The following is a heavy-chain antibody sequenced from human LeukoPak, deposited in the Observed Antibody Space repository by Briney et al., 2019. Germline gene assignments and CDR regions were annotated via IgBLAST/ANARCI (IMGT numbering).Heavy chain of an antibody. J-gene: IGHJ4*02. V-gene: IGHV1-2*06. D-gene: IGHD3-22*01. CDR2: INPNSGGT. CDR1: GYTFTDYY. Sequence: ASVKVSCKASGYTFTDYYMHWVRQAPGQGLEWMGRINPNSGGTNYAQKFQGRVTMTRDTSISTAYMDLSRLRSDDTAVYYCARDLSGYYDSSAYYHASDYWGQGALVTASS. CDR3: ARDLSGYYDSSAYYHASDY.